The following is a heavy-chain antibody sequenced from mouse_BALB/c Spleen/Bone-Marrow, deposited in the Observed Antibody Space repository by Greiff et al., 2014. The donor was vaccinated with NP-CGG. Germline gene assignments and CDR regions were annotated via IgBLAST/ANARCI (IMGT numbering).Heavy chain of an antibody. J-gene: IGHJ1*01. Sequence: VKLVESGAELMKPGASVKISCKATGYTFSSYWIGWVKQRPGHGLEWIGEILPGSGSTNYNEKFKGKATFTADTSSNTAYMQLSSLTSEDSAVYYCAREDGLWYFDVWGAGTTVTVSS. CDR3: AREDGLWYFDV. CDR1: GYTFSSYW. D-gene: IGHD1-1*01. CDR2: ILPGSGST. V-gene: IGHV1-9*01.